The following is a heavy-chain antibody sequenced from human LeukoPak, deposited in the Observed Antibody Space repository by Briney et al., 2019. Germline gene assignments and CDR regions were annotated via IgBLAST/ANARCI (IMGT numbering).Heavy chain of an antibody. CDR1: GFTFSSYA. J-gene: IGHJ4*02. Sequence: GGSLRLSCAASGFTFSSYAMGWVRQAPGKGLEWVSAISGSGGSTYYADSVKGRFTISRDNSKNTLYLQMSSLRAEDTAVYYCAKDTQVVPAATPDYWGQGTLVTVSS. D-gene: IGHD2-2*01. V-gene: IGHV3-23*01. CDR3: AKDTQVVPAATPDY. CDR2: ISGSGGST.